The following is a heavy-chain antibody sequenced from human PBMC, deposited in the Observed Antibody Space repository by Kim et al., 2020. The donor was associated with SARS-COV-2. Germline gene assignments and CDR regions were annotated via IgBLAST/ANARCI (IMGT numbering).Heavy chain of an antibody. Sequence: GGSLRLSCAASGFTFSSYGMHWVRQAPGKGLEWVAVVWYDGSNKYYADSVKGRFTISRDNSKNTLYLQMNSLRAEDTAVYYCARESGARSPEWIQLWLDYWGQGTLVTVSS. J-gene: IGHJ4*02. CDR2: VWYDGSNK. D-gene: IGHD5-18*01. V-gene: IGHV3-33*01. CDR1: GFTFSSYG. CDR3: ARESGARSPEWIQLWLDY.